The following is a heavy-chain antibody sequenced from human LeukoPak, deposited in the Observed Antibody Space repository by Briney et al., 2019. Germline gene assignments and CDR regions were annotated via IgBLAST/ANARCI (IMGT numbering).Heavy chain of an antibody. J-gene: IGHJ3*02. CDR3: ARDKAVADSGWAFDI. CDR2: ISGYKGNT. CDR1: AYTFTSYG. Sequence: GASVEVSCKASAYTFTSYGISWVRQAPGQGLEWMGWISGYKGNTNHAQKLQGRVTMTTDTSTSTAYRELRSLRSDDTAVYYCARDKAVADSGWAFDIWGQGTMVTVSS. D-gene: IGHD6-19*01. V-gene: IGHV1-18*01.